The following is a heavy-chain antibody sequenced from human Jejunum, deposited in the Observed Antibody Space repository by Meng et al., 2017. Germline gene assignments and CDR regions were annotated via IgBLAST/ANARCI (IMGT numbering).Heavy chain of an antibody. Sequence: GESLKISCAASGFVFTTYAMTWVRQAPGKGLEWVSSIAGDGGKTYFADSVKGWFTISRDSSSNTLSLQMSSLRAEDSAIYYCAKAGEGGWEPDYFDSWGQGTLVTVSS. CDR2: IAGDGGKT. D-gene: IGHD1-14*01. CDR3: AKAGEGGWEPDYFDS. CDR1: GFVFTTYA. J-gene: IGHJ4*01. V-gene: IGHV3-23*01.